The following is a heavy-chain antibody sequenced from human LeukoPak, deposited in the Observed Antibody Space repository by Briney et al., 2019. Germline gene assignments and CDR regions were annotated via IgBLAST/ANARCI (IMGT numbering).Heavy chain of an antibody. CDR1: GGSISSGDYY. D-gene: IGHD2-15*01. Sequence: ASQTLSLTCTVSGGSISSGDYYWSWIRQPPGKGLEWIGYIYCSGSTYYNPSLRSRVTISVDTSKNQFSLKLSSVTAADTAVYYCARGDCSGGSCYLNWFDPWGQGTLVTVSS. CDR3: ARGDCSGGSCYLNWFDP. CDR2: IYCSGST. J-gene: IGHJ5*02. V-gene: IGHV4-30-4*01.